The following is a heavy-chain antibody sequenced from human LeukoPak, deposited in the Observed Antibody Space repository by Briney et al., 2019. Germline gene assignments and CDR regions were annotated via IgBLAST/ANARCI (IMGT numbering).Heavy chain of an antibody. CDR1: GGSFSGYY. CDR3: ARGQELLWFGEAPGYFDY. J-gene: IGHJ4*02. Sequence: SETLSLTCAVYGGSFSGYYWSWIRQPPGKGLEWIGEINHSGSTNYNPSLKSRVTISVDTSKNQFSLKLSSVTAADTAVYYCARGQELLWFGEAPGYFDYWGQGTLVTVSS. CDR2: INHSGST. V-gene: IGHV4-34*01. D-gene: IGHD3-10*01.